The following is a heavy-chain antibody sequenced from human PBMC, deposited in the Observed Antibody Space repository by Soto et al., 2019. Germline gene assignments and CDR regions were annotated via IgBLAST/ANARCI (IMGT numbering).Heavy chain of an antibody. CDR1: GGTFSSYT. CDR3: ARDRVVAATDDYYYYMDV. CDR2: IIPILGIA. Sequence: PSVKVSCKASGGTFSSYTISWVRQAPGQGLEWMGRIIPILGIANYAQKFQGRVTITADKSTSTAYMELSSLRSEDTAVYYCARDRVVAATDDYYYYMDVWGKGTTVTVSS. J-gene: IGHJ6*03. V-gene: IGHV1-69*04. D-gene: IGHD2-15*01.